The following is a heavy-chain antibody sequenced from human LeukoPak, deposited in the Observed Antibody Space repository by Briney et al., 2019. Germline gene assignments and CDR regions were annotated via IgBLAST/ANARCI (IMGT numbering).Heavy chain of an antibody. J-gene: IGHJ4*02. Sequence: SETLSLTCTVSGGSISSYYWSWIRQPAGKGLEWIGRIYTSGSTNYNPSLKSRVTISVDTSKNQFSLKLSSVTAADTAVYYCARLRIVVVVAATTTSFDYWGQGTLVTVSS. V-gene: IGHV4-4*07. CDR2: IYTSGST. CDR3: ARLRIVVVVAATTTSFDY. D-gene: IGHD2-15*01. CDR1: GGSISSYY.